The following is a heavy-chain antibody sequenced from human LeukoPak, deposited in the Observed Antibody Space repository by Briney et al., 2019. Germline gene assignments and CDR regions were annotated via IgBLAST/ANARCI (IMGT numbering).Heavy chain of an antibody. CDR3: TRVGYIDEGIDY. Sequence: GGSLRLSCVASGFPFSSYWMTWVRQAPGKGLEWVANIKQDGSKKSYVDSVKGRFTISRDNAKNSLYLQMNSLGAADTAIYYCTRVGYIDEGIDYWGQGTLVTVSS. CDR2: IKQDGSKK. J-gene: IGHJ4*02. D-gene: IGHD5-24*01. CDR1: GFPFSSYW. V-gene: IGHV3-7*04.